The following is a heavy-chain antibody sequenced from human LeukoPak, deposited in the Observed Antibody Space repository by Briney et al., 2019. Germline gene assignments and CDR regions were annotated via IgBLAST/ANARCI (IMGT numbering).Heavy chain of an antibody. Sequence: PGGSLRLSCAASGFTFSSYSMNWVRQAPGKGLEWVSYISSSSTIYYADSVKGRFTISRDNAKNSLSLQMNSLRAEDTAVYYCARDPGYSYGPTFDYWGQGTLVTVSS. CDR1: GFTFSSYS. V-gene: IGHV3-48*01. CDR3: ARDPGYSYGPTFDY. J-gene: IGHJ4*02. D-gene: IGHD5-18*01. CDR2: ISSSSTI.